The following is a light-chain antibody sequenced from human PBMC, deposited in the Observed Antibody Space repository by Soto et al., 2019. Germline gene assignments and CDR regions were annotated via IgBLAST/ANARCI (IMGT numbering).Light chain of an antibody. J-gene: IGKJ5*01. CDR3: QQYNKWFSIT. V-gene: IGKV3-15*01. CDR1: QSISSM. CDR2: GAS. Sequence: EVVMTQSPATLSVSPGERAILSCRASQSISSMLGWYQQKPGQAPRLLIYGASTRATGIPARFSGSGSGTEFTLTISSLQSEDYAVYYCQQYNKWFSITFGQGTRLETK.